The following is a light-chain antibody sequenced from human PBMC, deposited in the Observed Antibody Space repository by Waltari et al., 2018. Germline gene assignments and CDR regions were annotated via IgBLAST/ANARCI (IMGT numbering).Light chain of an antibody. V-gene: IGLV1-51*02. Sequence: QSVLTQPPSVSAAPGQKVTISCSGSGSNIGNNYVSWYQQLPGTAPKLLIYENNKRPSGIPDRFSAPKSGTSATLGITGLQTGDEADYYCATWDSSLSGVFGGGTKLTVL. CDR2: ENN. CDR3: ATWDSSLSGV. CDR1: GSNIGNNY. J-gene: IGLJ3*02.